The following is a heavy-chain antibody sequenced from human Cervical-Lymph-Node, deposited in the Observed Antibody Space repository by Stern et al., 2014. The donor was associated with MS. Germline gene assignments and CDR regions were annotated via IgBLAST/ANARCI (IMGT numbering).Heavy chain of an antibody. J-gene: IGHJ6*02. D-gene: IGHD2/OR15-2a*01. V-gene: IGHV1-3*01. CDR3: ATPFSHSFRYGMHV. CDR1: GYTFNTYA. CDR2: INAGNGNT. Sequence: QVQLVQSWAEVKKLGASVNVSCKASGYTFNTYAIHWVRQAPGQGLEWMGYINAGNGNTKYSQKFQGRVTITRDTSASTGYIELSSLRSEDSAVYYCATPFSHSFRYGMHVWGQGTTVTVFS.